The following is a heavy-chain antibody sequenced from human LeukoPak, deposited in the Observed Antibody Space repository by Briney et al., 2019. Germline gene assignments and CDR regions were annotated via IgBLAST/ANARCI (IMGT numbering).Heavy chain of an antibody. J-gene: IGHJ4*02. CDR3: AKGPNGDSNYFFDY. CDR2: ITSDGGST. D-gene: IGHD4-11*01. V-gene: IGHV3-23*01. CDR1: GFTFSSYA. Sequence: GGSLRLSCAVSGFTFSSYAMSWVRQAPEKGLEWVSVITSDGGSTHYAASVKGRFTVTRDNSKNTLYLQMNSLRAEDTAVYYCAKGPNGDSNYFFDYWGQGTLVTDSS.